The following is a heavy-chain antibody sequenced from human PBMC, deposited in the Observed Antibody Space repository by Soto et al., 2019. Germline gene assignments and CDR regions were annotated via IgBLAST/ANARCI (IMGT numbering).Heavy chain of an antibody. CDR3: ARELIVVVPNYYYYGMDV. Sequence: GGSLRLSCAASGFTFSSYGMHWVRQAPGKGLEWVAVIWYDGSNKYYADSVKGRFTISRDNSKNTLYLQMNSLRAEDTAVYYCARELIVVVPNYYYYGMDVWGQGTTVTVSS. CDR2: IWYDGSNK. V-gene: IGHV3-33*01. D-gene: IGHD3-22*01. J-gene: IGHJ6*02. CDR1: GFTFSSYG.